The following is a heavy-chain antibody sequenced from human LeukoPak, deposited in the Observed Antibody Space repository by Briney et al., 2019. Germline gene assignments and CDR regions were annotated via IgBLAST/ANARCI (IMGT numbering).Heavy chain of an antibody. CDR1: GGSPSSYY. CDR3: ARSRGTMVRGVIVH. CDR2: IYHSGST. D-gene: IGHD3-10*01. Sequence: SETPSLTCTVSGGSPSSYYLGWVRQPPGKGLEWIWGIYHSGSTYYNPSLKSRVTISVDTSKNQFSLKLSSVTAADTAVYYCARSRGTMVRGVIVHWGQGTLVTVSS. J-gene: IGHJ4*02. V-gene: IGHV4-38-2*02.